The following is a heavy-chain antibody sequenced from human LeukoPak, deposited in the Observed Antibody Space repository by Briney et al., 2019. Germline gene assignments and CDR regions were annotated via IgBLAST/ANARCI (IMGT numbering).Heavy chain of an antibody. J-gene: IGHJ5*02. CDR2: ISAYNGNT. V-gene: IGHV1-18*01. CDR1: GYTFTSYG. CDR3: ARSALPYTRRPLGISWFDP. D-gene: IGHD7-27*01. Sequence: RASVKVSCKASGYTFTSYGISWVRQAPGQGLEWMGWISAYNGNTNYAQKLQGRVTMTTDTSTSTAYMELRSLRSDDTAVYYCARSALPYTRRPLGISWFDPWGQGTLVTVSS.